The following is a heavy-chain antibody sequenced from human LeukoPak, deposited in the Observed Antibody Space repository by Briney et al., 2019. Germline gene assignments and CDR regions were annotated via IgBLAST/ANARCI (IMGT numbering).Heavy chain of an antibody. CDR2: IDAGNGNT. CDR1: GYTFTSYA. V-gene: IGHV1-3*01. Sequence: ASVKDPCKASGYTFTSYAMHWVRQAPGQRLEWMGWIDAGNGNTKYSQKFQGRVTITRDTSASTAYMELSSLRSEDTAVYYCARAAGGYYFDYWGQGTLVTVSS. J-gene: IGHJ4*02. CDR3: ARAAGGYYFDY.